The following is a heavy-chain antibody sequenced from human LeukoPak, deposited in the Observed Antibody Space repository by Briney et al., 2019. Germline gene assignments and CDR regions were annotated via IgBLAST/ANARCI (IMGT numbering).Heavy chain of an antibody. Sequence: GGSLRLPCAASGFSFSSYWMHWVRQAPGKGLVWVSRINTDGSSTTYADSVKGRFTISRDNAKNTLYLQMDSLRADDTAVYYCASGYSGTYYYYMDVWGKGTTVTVSS. CDR1: GFSFSSYW. CDR3: ASGYSGTYYYYMDV. D-gene: IGHD1-26*01. J-gene: IGHJ6*03. CDR2: INTDGSST. V-gene: IGHV3-74*01.